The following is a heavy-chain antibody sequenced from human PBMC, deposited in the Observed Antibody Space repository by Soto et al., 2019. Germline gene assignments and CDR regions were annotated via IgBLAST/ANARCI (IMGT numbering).Heavy chain of an antibody. Sequence: SETLSLTCTVSGGSISSSSYYWGWIRQPPGKGLEWIGSIYYSGSTYYNPSLKSRFTISRDNAKNSLYLHMNNLRAEDTAVYYCVRAVKGSRWGQGTMVTVSS. CDR3: VRAVKGSR. D-gene: IGHD3-10*01. J-gene: IGHJ4*02. V-gene: IGHV4-39*07. CDR1: GGSISSSSYY. CDR2: IYYSGST.